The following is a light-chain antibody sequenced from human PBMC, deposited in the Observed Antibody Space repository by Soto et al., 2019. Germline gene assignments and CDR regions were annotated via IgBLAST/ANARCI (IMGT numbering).Light chain of an antibody. CDR1: QSVSSY. CDR3: KQRTKWHPAWT. J-gene: IGKJ1*01. V-gene: IGKV3-11*01. CDR2: XAS. Sequence: LVFTQSPSTXSLTRMKRATLCSRASQSVSSYLAWYQNKHGPAHRXLXXXASTSDNAIHDRFSGSGSGTDFTLTLTSRVPEDFAVYYCKQRTKWHPAWTFGQGTTVEI.